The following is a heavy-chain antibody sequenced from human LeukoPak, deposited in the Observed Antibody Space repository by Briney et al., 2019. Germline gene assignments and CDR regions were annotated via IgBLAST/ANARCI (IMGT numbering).Heavy chain of an antibody. V-gene: IGHV1-18*01. Sequence: GASVKVSCKASGYTFTSYGISWVRQAPGQGLEWMGWISAYNGNTNYAQKLQGRVTMTTDTSTSTAYTELRSLRSDDTAVYYCARDCSGGSCYLYFDYWGQGTLVTVSS. CDR3: ARDCSGGSCYLYFDY. D-gene: IGHD2-15*01. J-gene: IGHJ4*02. CDR1: GYTFTSYG. CDR2: ISAYNGNT.